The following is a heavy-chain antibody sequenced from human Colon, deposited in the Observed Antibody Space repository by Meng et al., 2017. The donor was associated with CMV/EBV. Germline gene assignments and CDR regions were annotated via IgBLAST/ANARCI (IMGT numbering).Heavy chain of an antibody. V-gene: IGHV3-30-3*01. CDR3: ARDHTYYYDSTAYYLVRYLDY. CDR1: YA. J-gene: IGHJ4*02. D-gene: IGHD3-22*01. CDR2: ISNDAIDK. Sequence: YAMPWVRRAPGKGLEWVAFISNDAIDKYYGESVEGRFTISRDNSRNTLSLQMNSLRTDDTAVYYCARDHTYYYDSTAYYLVRYLDYWGQGSLVTVSS.